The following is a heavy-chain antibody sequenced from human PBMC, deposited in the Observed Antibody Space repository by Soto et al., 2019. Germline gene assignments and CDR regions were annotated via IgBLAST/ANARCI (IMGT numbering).Heavy chain of an antibody. Sequence: SETLSLTCIVSGGSVSGYYWSWIRQPPGKGLEWLGYIFYAGTTLYSPSVEGRVTISVDTSKNQFSMKLWALTAADTAVYYCTRHAIIPRLQYGMDVWGQGTTVTVSS. V-gene: IGHV4-59*02. CDR3: TRHAIIPRLQYGMDV. CDR1: GGSVSGYY. J-gene: IGHJ6*02. D-gene: IGHD2-15*01. CDR2: IFYAGTT.